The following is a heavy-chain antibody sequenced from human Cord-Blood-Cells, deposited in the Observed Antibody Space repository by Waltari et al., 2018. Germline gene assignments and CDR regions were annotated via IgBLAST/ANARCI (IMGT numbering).Heavy chain of an antibody. D-gene: IGHD6-19*01. CDR2: IRSKAYGGTT. CDR1: GFTFGDSA. Sequence: EVQLVESGGGLVQPGRSVRVPCTACGFTFGDSAMRVVRPAPGKGREWVGFIRSKAYGGTTEYAASVKGRFTISRDDSKSIAYLQMNSLKTEDTAVYYCTRDKIAVAGFLDYWGQGTLVTVSS. V-gene: IGHV3-49*04. CDR3: TRDKIAVAGFLDY. J-gene: IGHJ4*02.